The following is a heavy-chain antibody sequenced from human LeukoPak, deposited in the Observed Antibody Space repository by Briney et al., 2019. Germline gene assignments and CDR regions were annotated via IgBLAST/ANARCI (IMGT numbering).Heavy chain of an antibody. CDR2: INLANGDT. Sequence: GASVKVSCKASGYTLTAHAVHWVRQAPGQRLEWMGWINLANGDTGYSQKFQDRVTITTHTSASTGYMEMNSLISEDTAVYYCTSKPRGESRPFDYWGQGPLVTVSS. V-gene: IGHV1-3*01. J-gene: IGHJ4*02. D-gene: IGHD3-16*01. CDR3: TSKPRGESRPFDY. CDR1: GYTLTAHA.